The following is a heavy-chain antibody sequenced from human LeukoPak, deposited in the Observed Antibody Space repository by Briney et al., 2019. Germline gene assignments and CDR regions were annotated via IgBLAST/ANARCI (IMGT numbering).Heavy chain of an antibody. CDR2: IYTSGST. CDR3: ARGYYDSSGYYTEFAN. Sequence: PSETLSLTCTVSGGSISSYYWSWIRQPPGKGLEWIGRIYTSGSTDYNPSLKSRVTMSVDTSKNKFSLKVTSVTAADTAVYYCARGYYDSSGYYTEFANWGQGTLVTVSS. D-gene: IGHD3-22*01. CDR1: GGSISSYY. J-gene: IGHJ4*02. V-gene: IGHV4-4*07.